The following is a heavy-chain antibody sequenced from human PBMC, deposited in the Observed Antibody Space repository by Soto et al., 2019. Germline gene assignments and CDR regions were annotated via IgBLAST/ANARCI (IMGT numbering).Heavy chain of an antibody. J-gene: IGHJ3*02. Sequence: QLQLQESGPGLVKPSETLSLTCTVSGGSISSSSYYWGWIRQPPGKGLEWIGSIYYSGSTYYNPSLKSRVTIVVDTSKNQFSLKLSSVTAADTAVYYCARPTPKNSSWEGPSACDIWGQGTMVTVSS. CDR2: IYYSGST. CDR3: ARPTPKNSSWEGPSACDI. CDR1: GGSISSSSYY. V-gene: IGHV4-39*01. D-gene: IGHD6-13*01.